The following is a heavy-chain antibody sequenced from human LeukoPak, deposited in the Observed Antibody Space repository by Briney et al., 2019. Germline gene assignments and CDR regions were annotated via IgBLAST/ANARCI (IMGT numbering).Heavy chain of an antibody. V-gene: IGHV3-23*01. CDR1: GFTFSSYA. CDR3: AKAQSPGYDILTGYPLGYYYMDV. D-gene: IGHD3-9*01. CDR2: SSGSGGST. Sequence: GGSLRLSCAASGFTFSSYAMSWVRQAPGKGLEWVSASSGSGGSTYYADSVKGRFTISRDNSKNTLYLQMNSLRAEDTAVYYCAKAQSPGYDILTGYPLGYYYMDVWGKGTTVTVSS. J-gene: IGHJ6*03.